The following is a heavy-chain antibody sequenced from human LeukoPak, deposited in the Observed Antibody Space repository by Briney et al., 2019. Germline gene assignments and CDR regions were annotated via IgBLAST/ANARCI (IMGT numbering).Heavy chain of an antibody. D-gene: IGHD1-26*01. J-gene: IGHJ5*02. V-gene: IGHV4-4*07. CDR3: AGCLLVGATNWFDP. CDR2: IYTSGST. Sequence: PSETLSLTCTVSGGSISNYYWSWIRQPAGRGLEWIGRIYTSGSTDYNPSLNSRVTMSVDTSKNQLSLKVTSVTAADTAVYYCAGCLLVGATNWFDPWGQGTLVTVSP. CDR1: GGSISNYY.